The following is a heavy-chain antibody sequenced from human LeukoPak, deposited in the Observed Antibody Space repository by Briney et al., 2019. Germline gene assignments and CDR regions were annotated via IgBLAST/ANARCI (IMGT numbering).Heavy chain of an antibody. CDR2: IYYSGST. CDR1: GGSISSSSYY. J-gene: IGHJ4*02. CDR3: ARAMGIAVAGFDY. D-gene: IGHD6-19*01. Sequence: SETLSLTCTVSGGSISSSSYYWGWIRQPPGKGLEWIGSIYYSGSTYYNPSLKSRVTISVDKSKNQFSLKLSSVTAADTAVYYCARAMGIAVAGFDYWGQGTLVTVSS. V-gene: IGHV4-39*07.